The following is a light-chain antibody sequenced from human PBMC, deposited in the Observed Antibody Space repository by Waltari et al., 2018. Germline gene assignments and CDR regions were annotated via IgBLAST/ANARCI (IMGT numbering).Light chain of an antibody. J-gene: IGKJ3*01. Sequence: DIQMTQSPSSLSASVGDRVTITCRASQGIGNYLAWYQQIPGTVPKLLIYTASTLQSGVPSRFSGSGSAADFTLTISSLQPEDAATYYCQNYNSAPFTFGPGTRVDIK. CDR3: QNYNSAPFT. CDR2: TAS. V-gene: IGKV1-27*01. CDR1: QGIGNY.